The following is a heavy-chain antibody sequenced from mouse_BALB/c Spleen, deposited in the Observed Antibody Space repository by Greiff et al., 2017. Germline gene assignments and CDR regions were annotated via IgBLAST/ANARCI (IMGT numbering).Heavy chain of an antibody. CDR1: GFSLTSYG. CDR2: IWSGGST. Sequence: VQLQQSGPGLVQPSQSLSITCTVSGFSLTSYGVHWVRQSPGKGLEWLGVIWSGGSTDYNAAFISRLSISKDNSKSQVFFKMNSLQANDTAIYYCARNREYGNYDYYAMDYWGQGTSVTVSS. V-gene: IGHV2-2*02. J-gene: IGHJ4*01. CDR3: ARNREYGNYDYYAMDY. D-gene: IGHD2-10*02.